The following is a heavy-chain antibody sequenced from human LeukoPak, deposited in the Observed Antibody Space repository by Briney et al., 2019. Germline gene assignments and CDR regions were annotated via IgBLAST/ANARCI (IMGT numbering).Heavy chain of an antibody. CDR3: ARGDCSSSSCSFDY. Sequence: KASETLSLTCTVSGGSFSGYYWSWIRQPAGKGLEWIGRIYYSGYTNYDPSLKSRVNMSVDTSKNQFSLKLNSVTAADTAVYYCARGDCSSSSCSFDYWGQGTLVTVSS. V-gene: IGHV4-4*07. CDR1: GGSFSGYY. CDR2: IYYSGYT. J-gene: IGHJ4*02. D-gene: IGHD2-15*01.